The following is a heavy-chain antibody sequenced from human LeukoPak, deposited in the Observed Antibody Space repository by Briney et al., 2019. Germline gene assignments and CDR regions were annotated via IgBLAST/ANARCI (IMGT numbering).Heavy chain of an antibody. D-gene: IGHD3-10*01. Sequence: SQTLSLTCTVSGGSISSGDYYWSWIRQPPGKGLEWIGYIYNNGRTYYNPSLKSRVTISVDTSKNQFSLRLSSVTAADTAAYYCARYYYGSGRYIDTWGQGTLVTVSS. V-gene: IGHV4-30-4*01. J-gene: IGHJ5*02. CDR1: GGSISSGDYY. CDR2: IYNNGRT. CDR3: ARYYYGSGRYIDT.